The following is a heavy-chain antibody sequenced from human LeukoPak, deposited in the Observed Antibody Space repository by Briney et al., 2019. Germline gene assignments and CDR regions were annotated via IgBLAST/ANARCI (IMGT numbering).Heavy chain of an antibody. CDR3: ASGGFGELLSDY. V-gene: IGHV1-69*04. CDR1: GGTFSSYA. Sequence: ASVKVSCKASGGTFSSYAISWVRQAPGQGLEWMGRIIPILGIANYAQKFQGRVTTTADKSTSTAYMELSSLRSEDTAVYYCASGGFGELLSDYWGQGTLVTVSS. J-gene: IGHJ4*02. D-gene: IGHD3-10*01. CDR2: IIPILGIA.